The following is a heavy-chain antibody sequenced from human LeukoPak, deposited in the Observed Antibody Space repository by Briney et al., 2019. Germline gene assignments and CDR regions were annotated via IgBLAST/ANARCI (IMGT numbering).Heavy chain of an antibody. Sequence: GGSLRLSCAASGFTFSDYYMSWIRQAPGKGLEWVSYISSSGSTIYYADSVKGRFTISRDNAKSSLYLQMNSLRAEDTAVYYCARNYYDSSGYPPFDYWGQGTLVTVSS. J-gene: IGHJ4*02. V-gene: IGHV3-11*01. CDR2: ISSSGSTI. CDR3: ARNYYDSSGYPPFDY. CDR1: GFTFSDYY. D-gene: IGHD3-22*01.